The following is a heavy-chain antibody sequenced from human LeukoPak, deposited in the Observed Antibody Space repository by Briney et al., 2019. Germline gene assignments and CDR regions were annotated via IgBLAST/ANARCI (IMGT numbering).Heavy chain of an antibody. D-gene: IGHD3-16*01. Sequence: GGSLRLSCAASGFTFSSYWMHWVRQAPGKGPDWVSRISPDATGTDYADSVKGRFTISRDNAKNTVFLQTNSLRSEDTAVYFCARGVLSSYGYVFWGQGTLVTVSS. CDR2: ISPDATGT. V-gene: IGHV3-74*01. CDR1: GFTFSSYW. CDR3: ARGVLSSYGYVF. J-gene: IGHJ4*02.